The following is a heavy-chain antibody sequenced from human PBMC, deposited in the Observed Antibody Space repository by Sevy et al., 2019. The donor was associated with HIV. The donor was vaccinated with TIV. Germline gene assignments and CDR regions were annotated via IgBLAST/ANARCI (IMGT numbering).Heavy chain of an antibody. CDR2: IIPILGTV. CDR3: ARGGGNGWYYFDY. Sequence: SVKVSCKASGGTFSSYGISWVRQAPGQGLEWMGGIIPILGTVNYAQKFQGRVTITADESTKTAHMELSSLRSEDTAVYYCARGGGNGWYYFDYWGQETLVTVSS. V-gene: IGHV1-69*13. CDR1: GGTFSSYG. J-gene: IGHJ4*02. D-gene: IGHD6-19*01.